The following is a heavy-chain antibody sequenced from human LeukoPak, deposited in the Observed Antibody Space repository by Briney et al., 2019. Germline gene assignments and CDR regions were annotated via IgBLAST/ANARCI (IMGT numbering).Heavy chain of an antibody. J-gene: IGHJ5*02. V-gene: IGHV3-74*01. CDR1: GFIFSTYW. D-gene: IGHD2-2*01. Sequence: PGGSLRLSCAASGFIFSTYWMHWVRQAPGKGLVWLSRINTDGSTTNYADSVKGRFPISRDNAKNTLYLQMNGLRVEDTAVYYCARGYCSSPGCSAGWFDPWGQGTLISVSS. CDR3: ARGYCSSPGCSAGWFDP. CDR2: INTDGSTT.